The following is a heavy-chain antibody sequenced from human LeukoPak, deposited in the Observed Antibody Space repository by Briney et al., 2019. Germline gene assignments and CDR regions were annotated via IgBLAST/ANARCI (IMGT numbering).Heavy chain of an antibody. V-gene: IGHV3-30*02. CDR2: IVNVGSDK. CDR3: ATDNNVNPSWFDP. J-gene: IGHJ5*02. Sequence: GGSLRLSCAASGFSFRNYDMHWVRQAPGKGLDWVAFIVNVGSDKYYADSVKGRFTISRDNSKNTLYLQMNSLRAEDTAVYYCATDNNVNPSWFDPWGQGTLVTVSS. CDR1: GFSFRNYD. D-gene: IGHD1-14*01.